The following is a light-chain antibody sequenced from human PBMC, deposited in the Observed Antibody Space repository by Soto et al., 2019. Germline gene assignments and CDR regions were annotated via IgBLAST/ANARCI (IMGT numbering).Light chain of an antibody. V-gene: IGLV2-11*01. J-gene: IGLJ1*01. CDR1: SSDVGGYNY. Sequence: QSALTQPRSVSGSPGQSVTVSCTGTSSDVGGYNYVSWYQQHPGKAPKLIIYDVTKRPSGVPDRFSGSKSGNTASLTISGLQAEDEADYYCCSYAGSYTPPFGTGTKLTVL. CDR2: DVT. CDR3: CSYAGSYTPP.